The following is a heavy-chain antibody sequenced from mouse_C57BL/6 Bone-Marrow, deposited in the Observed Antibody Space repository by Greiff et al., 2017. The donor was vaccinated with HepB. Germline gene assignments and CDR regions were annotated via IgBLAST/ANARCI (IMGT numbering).Heavy chain of an antibody. V-gene: IGHV1-81*01. CDR2: IYPRSGNT. CDR3: ARRGYYGGFAY. CDR1: GYTFTSYG. J-gene: IGHJ3*01. Sequence: QVQLKQSGAELARPGASVKLSCKASGYTFTSYGISGVKQRTGQGLEWIGEIYPRSGNTYYNEKFKGKATLTADKSSSTAYMELRSLTSEDSAVYFCARRGYYGGFAYWGQGTLVTVSA. D-gene: IGHD1-1*01.